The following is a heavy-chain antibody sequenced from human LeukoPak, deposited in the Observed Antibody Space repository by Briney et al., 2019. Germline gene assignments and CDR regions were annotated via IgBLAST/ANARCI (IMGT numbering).Heavy chain of an antibody. V-gene: IGHV3-30*18. CDR3: AKEAHGDYVYYFDY. J-gene: IGHJ4*02. CDR2: ISYDGSNK. CDR1: GFTFSSYG. D-gene: IGHD4-17*01. Sequence: GRSLRLSWAASGFTFSSYGMHWVRQAPGKGLEWVAVISYDGSNKYYADSVKGRFTISRDNPKNTLYLQMNSLRAEDTAVYYCAKEAHGDYVYYFDYWGQGTLVTVSS.